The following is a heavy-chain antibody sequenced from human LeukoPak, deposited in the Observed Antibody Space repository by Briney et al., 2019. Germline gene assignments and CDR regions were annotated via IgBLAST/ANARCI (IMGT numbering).Heavy chain of an antibody. CDR1: GYTFTSYG. Sequence: GASVKVSCKASGYTFTSYGINWVRQATGQGLEWMGWTNPNSGNTGYAQKFQGRVTMTRNTSISTAYMELSSLRSEDTAVYYCARGRSSSWANWFDPWGQGTLVTISS. D-gene: IGHD6-13*01. CDR3: ARGRSSSWANWFDP. J-gene: IGHJ5*02. CDR2: TNPNSGNT. V-gene: IGHV1-8*01.